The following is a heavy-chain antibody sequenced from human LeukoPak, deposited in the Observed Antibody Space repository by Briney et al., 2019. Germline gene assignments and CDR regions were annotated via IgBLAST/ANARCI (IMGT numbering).Heavy chain of an antibody. CDR3: AAESYEGHCCWFDP. V-gene: IGHV1-58*02. D-gene: IGHD3-16*01. Sequence: ASVKVSCKTSGFSFGTSTMQWVRQAPGQGLEWIGWIVVSSGYREYSQKLQERVTITTDMSTSTSYLELRSLEFEDTAVYYCAAESYEGHCCWFDPWGQGTLVTVSS. J-gene: IGHJ5*02. CDR1: GFSFGTST. CDR2: IVVSSGYR.